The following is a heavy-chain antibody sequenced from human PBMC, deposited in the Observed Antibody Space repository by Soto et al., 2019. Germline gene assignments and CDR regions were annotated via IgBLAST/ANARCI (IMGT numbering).Heavy chain of an antibody. CDR2: IYYSGST. J-gene: IGHJ6*02. D-gene: IGHD5-18*01. V-gene: IGHV4-61*01. CDR3: AREVDTAMVTDYCGMDV. Sequence: PSETLSLTCTVSGGSVSSGSYYWSWIRQPPGKGLEWIGYIYYSGSTNYNPSLKSRVTISVDTSKNQFSLKLSSVTAADTAVYYCAREVDTAMVTDYCGMDVWGQGTTVTVSS. CDR1: GGSVSSGSYY.